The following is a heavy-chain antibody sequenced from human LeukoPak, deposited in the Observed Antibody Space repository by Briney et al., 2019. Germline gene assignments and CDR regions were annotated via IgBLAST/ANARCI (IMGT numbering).Heavy chain of an antibody. J-gene: IGHJ4*02. CDR1: GGTFSSYA. Sequence: SVKVSCKASGGTFSSYAISWVRQAPGQGLEWMGGIIPIFGTANYAQKFQGRVTITTDESTSTAYMELSSLRSEDTAVYYCARSLWFGELFHSLYYFDYWGQGTLVTVSS. D-gene: IGHD3-10*01. CDR2: IIPIFGTA. CDR3: ARSLWFGELFHSLYYFDY. V-gene: IGHV1-69*05.